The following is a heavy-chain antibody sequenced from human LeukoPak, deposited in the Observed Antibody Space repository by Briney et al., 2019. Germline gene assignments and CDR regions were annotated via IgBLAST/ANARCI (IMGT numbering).Heavy chain of an antibody. D-gene: IGHD3-10*01. J-gene: IGHJ4*02. Sequence: GGSLRLSCTASGFTFGDYAMSWFRQAPGKGLEWVGFIRSKAYGGTTEYAASVKGRFTISRDDSKSIAYLQMKSLKTEDTAVCYFTRDRSVSGFLWFGDFLPSNFDYWGQGTLVTVSS. CDR2: IRSKAYGGTT. CDR1: GFTFGDYA. V-gene: IGHV3-49*03. CDR3: TRDRSVSGFLWFGDFLPSNFDY.